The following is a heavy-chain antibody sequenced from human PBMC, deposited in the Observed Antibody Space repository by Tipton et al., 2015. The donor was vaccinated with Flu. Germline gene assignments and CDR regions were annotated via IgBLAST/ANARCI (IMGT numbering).Heavy chain of an antibody. Sequence: TLSLTCSVSGYSISSGYYWGWIRQPPGKGLEWIGSIYHTGSTYYNPSLQSRVTMSMDTSKNHFSVKLSSVTAADTAVYYCARAPGRPCSANACPNWFDPCGQGTLVTVSS. CDR2: IYHTGST. J-gene: IGHJ5*02. D-gene: IGHD2-15*01. V-gene: IGHV4-38-2*02. CDR3: ARAPGRPCSANACPNWFDP. CDR1: GYSISSGYY.